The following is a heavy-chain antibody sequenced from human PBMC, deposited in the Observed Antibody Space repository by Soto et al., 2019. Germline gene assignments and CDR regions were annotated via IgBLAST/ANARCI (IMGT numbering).Heavy chain of an antibody. D-gene: IGHD6-25*01. V-gene: IGHV3-7*01. Sequence: GGSLRLSCVASGFTFNSYWMSWVRQAPGKGLEWVANIKEDGSDKYYVDSVKGRFTISRDNAKNLLYLQMNSLGAGDTAMYYCARFTRGNSGDYWGQGTLVTVSS. CDR1: GFTFNSYW. CDR3: ARFTRGNSGDY. J-gene: IGHJ4*02. CDR2: IKEDGSDK.